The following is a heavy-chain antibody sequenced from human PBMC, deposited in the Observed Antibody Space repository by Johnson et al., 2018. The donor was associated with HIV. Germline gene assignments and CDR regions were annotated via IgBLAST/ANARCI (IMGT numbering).Heavy chain of an antibody. Sequence: VQLVESGGGVPRPGGSLRPSCAASGFTFDDYRMSWVRQAPGKGLAWVSGINLNVGRTGYAASVKGIFTISRDNSKNTLYLQMNSLRAEDTAVYYCARDLAGHNAFDIWGQGTMVTVSS. CDR3: ARDLAGHNAFDI. CDR2: INLNVGRT. V-gene: IGHV3-20*04. J-gene: IGHJ3*02. D-gene: IGHD6-19*01. CDR1: GFTFDDYR.